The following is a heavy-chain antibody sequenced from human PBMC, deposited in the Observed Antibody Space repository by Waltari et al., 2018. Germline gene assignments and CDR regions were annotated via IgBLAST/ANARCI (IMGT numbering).Heavy chain of an antibody. Sequence: EVQLVESGGGLVQPGGSLRLSCAASGFTFSSYSMNWVRQAPGKGLEWVSYISSSSSTIYYADSVKGRFTISGDNAKNSLYLQMNSLRAEDTAVYYCARPVVAATPDYWGQGTLVTVSS. J-gene: IGHJ4*02. D-gene: IGHD2-15*01. CDR3: ARPVVAATPDY. CDR2: ISSSSSTI. CDR1: GFTFSSYS. V-gene: IGHV3-48*01.